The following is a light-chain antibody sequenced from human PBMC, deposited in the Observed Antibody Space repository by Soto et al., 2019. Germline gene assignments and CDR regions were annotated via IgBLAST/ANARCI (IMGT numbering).Light chain of an antibody. Sequence: EIVLTQSPXTLALSPGERATLSCRASQSVSSSYLAWYQQKPGQAPRLLIYGASSRATGIPDRFSGSGSGTDFTLTISRLEPEDFAVYYCQQYGSSTITFGQGTRLEIK. CDR3: QQYGSSTIT. J-gene: IGKJ5*01. V-gene: IGKV3-20*01. CDR2: GAS. CDR1: QSVSSSY.